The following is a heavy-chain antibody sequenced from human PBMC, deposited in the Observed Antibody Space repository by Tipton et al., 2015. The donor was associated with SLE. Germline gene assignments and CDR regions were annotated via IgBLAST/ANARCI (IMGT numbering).Heavy chain of an antibody. CDR3: ARGVAHYFDSGSFDV. Sequence: TLSLTCAMYRGSFSGYHWSWIRQTPGKGLGWIGEINYSGSTNYNPSLKSRATISIDPSRNQLSLKLSSVTAADTAVYFCARGVAHYFDSGSFDVWGQGTLVTVSS. CDR2: INYSGST. CDR1: RGSFSGYH. J-gene: IGHJ3*01. D-gene: IGHD3-10*01. V-gene: IGHV4-34*01.